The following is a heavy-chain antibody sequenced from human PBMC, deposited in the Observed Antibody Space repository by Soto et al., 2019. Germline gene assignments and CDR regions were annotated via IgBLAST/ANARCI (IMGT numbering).Heavy chain of an antibody. D-gene: IGHD2-15*01. CDR2: ISYDSSNK. Sequence: VQLLESGGGLIQPGGSLRLSCAASGFTFSYGIPWLRPAPGKGLEWVAYISYDSSNKFYGDSVKGRFTISRDNSKNTQFLQMNSLRAEDTAVYYCAKLVIGYCSGNTCDDYWGQGTLVAVSS. V-gene: IGHV3-30*18. CDR1: GFTFSYG. J-gene: IGHJ4*02. CDR3: AKLVIGYCSGNTCDDY.